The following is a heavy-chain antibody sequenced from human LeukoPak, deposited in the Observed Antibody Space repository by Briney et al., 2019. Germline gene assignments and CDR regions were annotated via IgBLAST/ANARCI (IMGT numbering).Heavy chain of an antibody. CDR2: IYYSGST. V-gene: IGHV4-39*01. CDR3: ARRYSSGWYGWAFDI. Sequence: PSETLSLTCTVSGGSISSSSYYWGWIRQPPGKGLEWFGSIYYSGSTYYNPSLKSRVTISVDTSKNQFSLKLSSVTAADTAVYYCARRYSSGWYGWAFDIWGQGAMVTVSS. D-gene: IGHD6-19*01. J-gene: IGHJ3*02. CDR1: GGSISSSSYY.